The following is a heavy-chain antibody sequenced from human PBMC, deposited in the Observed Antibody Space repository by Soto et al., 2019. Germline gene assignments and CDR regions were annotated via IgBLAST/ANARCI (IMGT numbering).Heavy chain of an antibody. CDR2: IWYDGNNK. CDR3: ARDRVRGGMDV. Sequence: QVQLVESGGGVVQPGRSRRLSCAASGFTFSSYGMHWVRQAPGKGLEWVAVIWYDGNNKYYADSVKGRFIISRDNSKNTLYLPMNTLRVEDTAVYYCARDRVRGGMDVWGQGTTVTVSS. J-gene: IGHJ6*02. CDR1: GFTFSSYG. V-gene: IGHV3-33*01.